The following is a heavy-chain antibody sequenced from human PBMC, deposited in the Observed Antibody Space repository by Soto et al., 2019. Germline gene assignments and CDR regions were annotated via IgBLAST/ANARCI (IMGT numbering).Heavy chain of an antibody. V-gene: IGHV3-30-3*01. CDR2: ISHDGSDK. J-gene: IGHJ3*01. CDR1: GFTFSSYT. CDR3: ARDQLYYNDISGRPLNAFDV. Sequence: PGGSLRLSCAALGFTFSSYTMHWVRQTPGKGLEWVAVISHDGSDKYYADSVKGRFTISRDNAKNSLYLQMNSLRAEDTAVYYCARDQLYYNDISGRPLNAFDVWGQGTMVTVSS. D-gene: IGHD3-22*01.